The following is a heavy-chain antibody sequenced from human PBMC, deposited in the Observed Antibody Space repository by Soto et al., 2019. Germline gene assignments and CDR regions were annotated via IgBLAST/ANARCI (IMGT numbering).Heavy chain of an antibody. CDR1: GLTFISYA. Sequence: EVQLLESGGGLVQPGGYLRLSCAASGLTFISYAMSWFRQAPGKVLYWVSSITFSSDNTYYAESVKGRFSISRDNSQNTLYLQMSGRRAEDRAVYYCAKWGPTMVRGVISRFDPWGQGTLVTVSS. CDR3: AKWGPTMVRGVISRFDP. J-gene: IGHJ5*02. CDR2: ITFSSDNT. V-gene: IGHV3-23*01. D-gene: IGHD3-10*01.